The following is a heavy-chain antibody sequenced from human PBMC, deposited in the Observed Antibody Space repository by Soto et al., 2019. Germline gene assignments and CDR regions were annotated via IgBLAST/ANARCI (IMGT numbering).Heavy chain of an antibody. CDR2: IHSSGTT. CDR3: ARGSGWLTDY. V-gene: IGHV4-59*08. J-gene: IGHJ4*02. D-gene: IGHD6-19*01. Sequence: QVQLHEPGPGLVKPSETLSLTCTVSDVSTSNFFWKWFRQPPGKGLEWIGNIHSSGTTNYNPSLESRVTISVDTSKRQCSLKMNCVTAADTAVYYCARGSGWLTDYWGQGTQVTVST. CDR1: DVSTSNFF.